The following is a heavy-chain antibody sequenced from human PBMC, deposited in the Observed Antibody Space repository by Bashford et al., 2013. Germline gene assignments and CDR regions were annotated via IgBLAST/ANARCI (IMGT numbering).Heavy chain of an antibody. D-gene: IGHD2-15*01. J-gene: IGHJ2*01. V-gene: IGHV4-59*01. Sequence: SETLSLTCAFSGGSISYNYWTWIRQPPGKGLEWIGYIYSSGSTAYNPSLKSRVTISVDTSKNQFSLSLNSVTAADAAVYYCARIKGYPHWYFDLWGRGTLVTVSS. CDR1: GGSISYNY. CDR3: ARIKGYPHWYFDL. CDR2: IYSSGST.